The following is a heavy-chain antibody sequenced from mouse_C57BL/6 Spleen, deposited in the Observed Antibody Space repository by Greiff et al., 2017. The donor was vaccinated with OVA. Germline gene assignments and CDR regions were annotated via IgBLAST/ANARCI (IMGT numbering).Heavy chain of an antibody. CDR1: GFTFTDYY. CDR2: IRNKANGYTT. D-gene: IGHD4-1*01. CDR3: ARYKGPNWDWYFDV. Sequence: EVKLMESGGGLVQPGGSLSLSCAASGFTFTDYYMSWVRQPPGKALEWLGFIRNKANGYTTEYSASVKGRFTISRDNSQSILYLQMNALRAEDSATYYCARYKGPNWDWYFDVWGTGTTVTVSS. J-gene: IGHJ1*03. V-gene: IGHV7-3*01.